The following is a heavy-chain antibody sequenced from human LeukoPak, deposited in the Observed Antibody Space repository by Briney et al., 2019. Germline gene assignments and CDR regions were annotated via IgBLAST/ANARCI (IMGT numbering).Heavy chain of an antibody. D-gene: IGHD3-16*01. CDR3: AREMWGLHYMDV. J-gene: IGHJ6*03. CDR1: GFTFSSYS. V-gene: IGHV3-21*01. CDR2: ISSISSYI. Sequence: GGSLRLSCAASGFTFSSYSMNWVRQAPGKGLEWVSSISSISSYIYYADSVKRRFTISRDNAKDSLYLQMNSLRAEDTAVYYCAREMWGLHYMDVWGKGTTVTVSS.